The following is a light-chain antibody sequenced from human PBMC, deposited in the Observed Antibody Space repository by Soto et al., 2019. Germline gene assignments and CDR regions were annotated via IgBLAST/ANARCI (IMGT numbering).Light chain of an antibody. J-gene: IGLJ3*02. Sequence: QSALTQPASVSGSPGQSITIVCTATSSDVGGYNHVSWYQQHPGNAPKLLIYGVRNRPSGVSNRLSGSKSGNTASLTISGLQADDEADYYCCSYTSSSIRVFGGGTKLTVL. V-gene: IGLV2-14*01. CDR1: SSDVGGYNH. CDR2: GVR. CDR3: CSYTSSSIRV.